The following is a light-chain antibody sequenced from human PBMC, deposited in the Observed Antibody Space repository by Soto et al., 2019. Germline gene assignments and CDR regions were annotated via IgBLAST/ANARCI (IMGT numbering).Light chain of an antibody. CDR3: SSYTSSSTLVV. V-gene: IGLV2-14*03. CDR2: DVS. CDR1: SGDVGGYNY. J-gene: IGLJ2*01. Sequence: QSALTQPASVSGSPGQSITISWTGTSGDVGGYNYVSWYQHHPGKAPKLMIYDVSNRPSGVSNRFSGSKSGNTASLTISGLQAEDEADYYCSSYTSSSTLVVFGGGTKVTVL.